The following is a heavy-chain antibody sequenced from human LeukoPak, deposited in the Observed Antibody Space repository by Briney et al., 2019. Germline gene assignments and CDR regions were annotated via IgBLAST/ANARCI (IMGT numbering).Heavy chain of an antibody. CDR1: GGSFSGYY. V-gene: IGHV4-34*01. CDR3: ARRGSGCSSTSCYFPHFDY. CDR2: INHSGST. D-gene: IGHD2-2*01. J-gene: IGHJ4*02. Sequence: SETLSLTCAVYGGSFSGYYWSWIRQPPGKGLEWIGEINHSGSTNYNPSLKSRVTISVDTSKNQFSLKLSSVTAADTAVYYCARRGSGCSSTSCYFPHFDYWGQGTLVTVSS.